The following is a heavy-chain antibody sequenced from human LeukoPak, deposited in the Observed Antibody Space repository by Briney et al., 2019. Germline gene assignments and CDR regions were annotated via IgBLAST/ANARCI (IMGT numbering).Heavy chain of an antibody. Sequence: ASVKVSCKASGYTFTSYYIHWVRQAPGQGLEWMGWINAYTGNTNYAQKLQGRVTMTTDTSTSTAYMELRSLRSDDTAVYYCARAHPEYYDSSGYNPLDFWGQGTLVTVSS. CDR3: ARAHPEYYDSSGYNPLDF. CDR2: INAYTGNT. CDR1: GYTFTSYY. D-gene: IGHD3-22*01. V-gene: IGHV1-18*04. J-gene: IGHJ4*02.